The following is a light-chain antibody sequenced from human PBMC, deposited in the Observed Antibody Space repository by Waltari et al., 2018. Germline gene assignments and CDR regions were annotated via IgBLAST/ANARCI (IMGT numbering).Light chain of an antibody. V-gene: IGKV6-21*02. J-gene: IGKJ1*01. CDR3: HQTSSLPET. Sequence: EVVLTQSPDFQSVTPKEKVTITCRASQSFGTGSHMYQQKPEQSPKHLPKDASKSNSGVTWRCSGSGSGTDFTLTINSLEAEDAATYYCHQTSSLPETFGQGTKVEIK. CDR2: DAS. CDR1: QSFGTG.